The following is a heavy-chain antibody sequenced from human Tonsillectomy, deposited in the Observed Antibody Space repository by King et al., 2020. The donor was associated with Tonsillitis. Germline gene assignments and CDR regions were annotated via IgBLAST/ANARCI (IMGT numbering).Heavy chain of an antibody. V-gene: IGHV3-23*04. CDR3: AKEGRQWLVYDAFDI. J-gene: IGHJ3*02. CDR2: ISGSGSST. D-gene: IGHD6-19*01. CDR1: GFTFSSYA. Sequence: VQLVESGGGLVQPGGSLRLSCAASGFTFSSYAMSWVRQAPGKGLEWVSVISGSGSSTYYADSVKGRFTISRDNSKNTLYLQMNSLRANDTALYYCAKEGRQWLVYDAFDIWGQGTMVTVSS.